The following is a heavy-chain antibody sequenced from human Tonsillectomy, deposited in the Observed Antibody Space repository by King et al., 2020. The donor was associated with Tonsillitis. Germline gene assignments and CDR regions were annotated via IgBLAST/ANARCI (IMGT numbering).Heavy chain of an antibody. CDR3: ARGDDWYYYYYGMDV. J-gene: IGHJ6*02. Sequence: QLVQSGGGLVQPGGSLRLSCAASGFTFSSYSMNWVRQAPGKGLEWVSYISSSSSTIYYADSVKGRFTISRDNAKNSLYLQMNSLRAEDTAVYYCARGDDWYYYYYGMDVWGQGTTVTVSS. V-gene: IGHV3-48*01. CDR1: GFTFSSYS. D-gene: IGHD3-9*01. CDR2: ISSSSSTI.